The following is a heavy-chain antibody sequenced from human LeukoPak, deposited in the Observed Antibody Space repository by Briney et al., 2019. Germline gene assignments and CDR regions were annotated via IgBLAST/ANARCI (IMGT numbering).Heavy chain of an antibody. Sequence: ASVKVSCKASGYTFTSYYMHLVRQAPGQGLEWMGIINPSGGSTSYAQKFQGRVTMTRDTSTSTVYMELSSLRSEDTAVYYCARGGKRAVAGGYYYMDVWGKGTTVTVSS. J-gene: IGHJ6*03. D-gene: IGHD6-19*01. CDR2: INPSGGST. V-gene: IGHV1-46*01. CDR1: GYTFTSYY. CDR3: ARGGKRAVAGGYYYMDV.